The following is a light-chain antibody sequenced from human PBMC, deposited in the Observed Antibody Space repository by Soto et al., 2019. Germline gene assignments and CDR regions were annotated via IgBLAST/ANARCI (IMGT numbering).Light chain of an antibody. CDR2: GAS. CDR1: QSVSSN. V-gene: IGKV3-15*01. J-gene: IGKJ4*01. CDR3: QRYNTWPLT. Sequence: EKGITQSPATVSVAPRERATRCCRAIQSVSSNLAWYQQKPGQAPRLLIYGASTRATGIPARFSGSGSGTEFTLTINSLQSEDFAVYYCQRYNTWPLTFGGGTKVDIK.